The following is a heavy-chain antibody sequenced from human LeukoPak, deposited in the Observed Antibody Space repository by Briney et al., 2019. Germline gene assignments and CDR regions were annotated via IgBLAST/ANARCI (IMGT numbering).Heavy chain of an antibody. V-gene: IGHV3-23*01. CDR1: GFTFNNYA. Sequence: PGGSLRLSCAASGFTFNNYAMSWVRQAPGKGLEWVSGISGSGGSTYYADSVKGRFTISRDNSKNTLYLQMNSLRAEDTAVYYCAKEGGGYSSSWSVRRNYFDYWGQGTLVTVSS. CDR3: AKEGGGYSSSWSVRRNYFDY. J-gene: IGHJ4*02. CDR2: ISGSGGST. D-gene: IGHD6-13*01.